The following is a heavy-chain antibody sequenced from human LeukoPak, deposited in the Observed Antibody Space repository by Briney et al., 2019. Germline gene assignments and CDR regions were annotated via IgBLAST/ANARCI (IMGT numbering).Heavy chain of an antibody. V-gene: IGHV3-30-3*01. CDR1: GFTFGDYA. D-gene: IGHD3-10*01. CDR2: ISYDGSNK. Sequence: GGSLRLSCTASGFTFGDYAMSWVRQAPGKGLEWVAVISYDGSNKYYADSVKGRFTISRDNSKNTLYLQMNSLRAEDTAVYYCARDRGSGSGSYYNSWFDPWGQGTLVTVSS. CDR3: ARDRGSGSGSYYNSWFDP. J-gene: IGHJ5*02.